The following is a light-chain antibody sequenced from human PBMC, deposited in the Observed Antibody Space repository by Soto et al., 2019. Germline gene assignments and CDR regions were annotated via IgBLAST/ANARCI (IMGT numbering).Light chain of an antibody. J-gene: IGKJ4*02. CDR2: DAS. Sequence: DIDTTQSRSSLCACVGDRITITFLARQAISNDLNWYQQKQWKAPKLLIYDASNLETGVPSRFSGSGSGTDFTFTISSLQPEDIATYYCQQYDNLPRTCGGGTKVDIK. V-gene: IGKV1-33*01. CDR1: QAISND. CDR3: QQYDNLPRT.